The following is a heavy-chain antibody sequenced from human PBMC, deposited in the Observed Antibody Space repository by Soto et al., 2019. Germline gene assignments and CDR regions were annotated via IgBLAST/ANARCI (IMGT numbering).Heavy chain of an antibody. J-gene: IGHJ6*04. V-gene: IGHV3-74*03. CDR2: ISNDGSTT. D-gene: IGHD1-1*01. Sequence: EVQLMESGGGIVQPGGSLRLSCAASGFTFRSYWMHWVRQAPGKGLAWVSRISNDGSTTTYADSVKGRFTMSRDNAKNTLDLQMNSLSAEDTGGYYCTRYGVPMERPYKIDVWGKGTTVTVSS. CDR3: TRYGVPMERPYKIDV. CDR1: GFTFRSYW.